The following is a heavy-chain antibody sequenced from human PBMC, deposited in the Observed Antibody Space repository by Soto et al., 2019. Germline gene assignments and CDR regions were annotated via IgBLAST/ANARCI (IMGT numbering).Heavy chain of an antibody. CDR1: DGSVSSYW. Sequence: SETLSLTCTVSDGSVSSYWWNWVRQSPGKGLEWIGEAHHSGRTNYNPSLKSRVTISVDKSKNHFSLKLSSVTAADTAVYYCARSEATGLDHWGQGTLVTVSS. V-gene: IGHV4-4*02. CDR3: ARSEATGLDH. J-gene: IGHJ4*02. CDR2: AHHSGRT. D-gene: IGHD1-26*01.